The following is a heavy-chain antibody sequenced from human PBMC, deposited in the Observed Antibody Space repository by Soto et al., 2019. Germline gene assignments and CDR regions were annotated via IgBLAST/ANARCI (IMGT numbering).Heavy chain of an antibody. V-gene: IGHV4-30-4*01. Sequence: QVQLQESGPGLVKPSQTLSLTCTVSGGSISSNNYYWSWIRQPPGKGLEWIGYIYYSGSTYYNPSLKSRVTISVDTSKNQLSLKLSSVTAADTAVYYCAKFYCSGSTTFDYWGQGTLVTVSS. CDR3: AKFYCSGSTTFDY. D-gene: IGHD3-10*01. CDR2: IYYSGST. J-gene: IGHJ4*02. CDR1: GGSISSNNYY.